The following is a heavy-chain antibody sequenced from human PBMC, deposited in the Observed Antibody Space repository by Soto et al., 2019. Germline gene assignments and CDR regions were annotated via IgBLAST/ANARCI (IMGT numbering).Heavy chain of an antibody. CDR3: ARPDTVPWISSIAARPFAGWFDP. CDR2: ISYDGSNK. D-gene: IGHD6-6*01. Sequence: GGSLRLSCAASGFTFSSYAMHWVRQAPGKGLEWVAVISYDGSNKYYADSVKGRFTISRDNSKNTLYLQMNSLRAEDTAVYYCARPDTVPWISSIAARPFAGWFDPWGQGTLVTVSS. J-gene: IGHJ5*02. CDR1: GFTFSSYA. V-gene: IGHV3-30-3*01.